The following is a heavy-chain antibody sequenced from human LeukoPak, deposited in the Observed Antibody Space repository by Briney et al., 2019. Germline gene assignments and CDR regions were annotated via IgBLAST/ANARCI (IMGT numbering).Heavy chain of an antibody. J-gene: IGHJ6*02. V-gene: IGHV1-18*01. CDR3: ARDGILWFGELPYGMDV. CDR2: ISAYNSNT. CDR1: GYTFTSYG. D-gene: IGHD3-10*01. Sequence: ASVKVSCKASGYTFTSYGISWVRQAPGQGLEWMGWISAYNSNTNYARKLQGRVTMTTDTSTSTAYMELRSLRSDDTAVYYCARDGILWFGELPYGMDVWGQGTTVTVSS.